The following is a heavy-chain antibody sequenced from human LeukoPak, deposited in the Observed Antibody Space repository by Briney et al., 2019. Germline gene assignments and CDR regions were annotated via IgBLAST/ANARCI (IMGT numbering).Heavy chain of an antibody. CDR1: GGSISSYY. D-gene: IGHD3-10*01. CDR2: IYYSGST. V-gene: IGHV4-59*04. Sequence: SETLSLTCTVSGGSISSYYWSWIRQPPGKGLEWIGYIYYSGSTYYNPSLKSRVTISVDTSKNQFSLKLSSVTAADTAVYYCARPRSPTGVGMDVWGQGTTVTVSS. J-gene: IGHJ6*02. CDR3: ARPRSPTGVGMDV.